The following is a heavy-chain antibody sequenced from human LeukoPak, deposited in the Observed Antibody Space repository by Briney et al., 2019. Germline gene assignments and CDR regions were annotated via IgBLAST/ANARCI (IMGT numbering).Heavy chain of an antibody. CDR1: GFTFSSYA. CDR2: IKQDGSEK. V-gene: IGHV3-7*03. Sequence: GGSLRLSCAASGFTFSSYAMSWVRQAPGKGLEWVANIKQDGSEKYFVDSVKGRFTISRDNSKNTLYLQMNSLRAEDTAVYYCAKDSGYSYRVYWGQGTLVTVSS. J-gene: IGHJ4*02. D-gene: IGHD5-18*01. CDR3: AKDSGYSYRVY.